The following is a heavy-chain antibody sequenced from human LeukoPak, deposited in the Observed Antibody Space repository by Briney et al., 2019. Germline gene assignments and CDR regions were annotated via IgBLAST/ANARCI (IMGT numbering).Heavy chain of an antibody. CDR1: GFTFSDYW. V-gene: IGHV3-7*01. D-gene: IGHD2-2*01. CDR2: IKQDGSAK. J-gene: IGHJ4*02. Sequence: GGSLRLSCTASGFTFSDYWMTWVRQAPGKGLEWVANIKQDGSAKYYVDSVKGRFTISRDNAKNSLYLQMDSLRVEDTATYYCARWRGSTSERSDYWGQGTPVTVS. CDR3: ARWRGSTSERSDY.